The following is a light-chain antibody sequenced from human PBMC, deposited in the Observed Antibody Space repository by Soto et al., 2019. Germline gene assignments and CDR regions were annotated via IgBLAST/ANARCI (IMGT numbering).Light chain of an antibody. CDR1: ISDIGAYNY. CDR2: EVR. J-gene: IGLJ3*02. Sequence: QSVLTQPASVSGSPGQSITISCTGTISDIGAYNYVSWYQHHPGKAPKLMIYEVRKRPSGVSNRFSGSKSGNTASLTISGLQAEDEADYFCSSYTSTSTPWVFGGGTKVTVL. V-gene: IGLV2-14*01. CDR3: SSYTSTSTPWV.